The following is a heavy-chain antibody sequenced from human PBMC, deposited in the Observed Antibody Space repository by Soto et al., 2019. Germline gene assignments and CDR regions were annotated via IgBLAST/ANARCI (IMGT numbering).Heavy chain of an antibody. CDR1: GFTVSNNY. J-gene: IGHJ5*02. CDR2: IYSGGNT. CDR3: TRRPGS. V-gene: IGHV3-66*01. Sequence: EVQLVESGGGLVQPGGSLRLSCVASGFTVSNNYMSWVRQAPGKGLEWVSFIYSGGNTYYADSVKGRFTLSRDKSKNTLYLQMTSLRAEDTAVYYCTRRPGSWGQGTLVTV. D-gene: IGHD7-27*01.